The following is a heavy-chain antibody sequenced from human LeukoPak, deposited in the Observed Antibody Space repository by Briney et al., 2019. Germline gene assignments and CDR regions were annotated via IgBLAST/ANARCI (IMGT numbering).Heavy chain of an antibody. CDR1: GFTFSSYG. D-gene: IGHD4-17*01. J-gene: IGHJ4*02. CDR3: AKDSGDYADYAVIDY. CDR2: XXXDGGVE. Sequence: GGSLRLSCAASGFTFSSYGXXXXXXXXXXXXXXXXFXXXDGGVEYYXXSXXXXXXXXRXXSXXTLYLQMNSLRTEDTAVYYCAKDSGDYADYAVIDYWGQGTLVTVSS. V-gene: IGHV3-30*02.